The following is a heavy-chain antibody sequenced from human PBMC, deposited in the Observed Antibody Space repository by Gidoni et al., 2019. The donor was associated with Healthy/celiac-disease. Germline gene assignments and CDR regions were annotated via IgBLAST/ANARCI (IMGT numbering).Heavy chain of an antibody. V-gene: IGHV4-38-2*02. CDR2: IYHSGST. J-gene: IGHJ3*02. D-gene: IGHD3-3*01. CDR1: GYSISSGYY. Sequence: QVQLQESGPGLVKPSETLSLTCTVSGYSISSGYYWGWIRQPPGKGLEWIGSIYHSGSTYYNPSLKSRVTISVDTSKNQFSLKLSSVTAADTAVYYCASTIFQGLGAFDIWGQGTMVTVSS. CDR3: ASTIFQGLGAFDI.